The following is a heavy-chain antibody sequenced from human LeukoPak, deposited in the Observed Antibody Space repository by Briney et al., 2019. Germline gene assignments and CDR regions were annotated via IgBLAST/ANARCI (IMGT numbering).Heavy chain of an antibody. V-gene: IGHV3-30*18. D-gene: IGHD2-15*01. J-gene: IGHJ4*02. CDR3: AKGLQVAEPPDY. CDR2: ISYDGNNK. Sequence: GRFLRLSCAASGFSFSNYVMYWVRQAPRKGLEWVAVISYDGNNKYYADSVKGRFTISRDNSKNTLYLQMSSLRGEDTAVYYCAKGLQVAEPPDYWGQGILVTVSS. CDR1: GFSFSNYV.